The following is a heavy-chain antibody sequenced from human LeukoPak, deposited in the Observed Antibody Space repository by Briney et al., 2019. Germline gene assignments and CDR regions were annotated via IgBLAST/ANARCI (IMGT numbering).Heavy chain of an antibody. CDR1: GFTFSSYA. CDR2: ISGSGGST. CDR3: AKEAPGGLRYFDWLKPLDY. J-gene: IGHJ4*02. D-gene: IGHD3-9*01. V-gene: IGHV3-23*01. Sequence: GGSLRLSCAASGFTFSSYAMSWVRQAPGKGLEWVSAISGSGGSTYYADSVKGRFTISRDNSKNTLYLQMNSLRAEDTAVYYCAKEAPGGLRYFDWLKPLDYWGQGTLVTVSS.